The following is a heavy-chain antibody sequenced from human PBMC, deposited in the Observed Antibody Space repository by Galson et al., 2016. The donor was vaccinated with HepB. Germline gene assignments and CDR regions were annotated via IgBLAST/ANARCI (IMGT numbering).Heavy chain of an antibody. CDR1: GDSVSSDSAA. V-gene: IGHV6-1*01. Sequence: CAISGDSVSSDSAAWNWIRQSPSRGLEWLGRTYYRSRWYHDYAVSLKGRIIINPDTSKNQFSLQLNSLTPEDTAVYYCAKAAGSNYYYYMDVWGKGTTVTVSS. CDR3: AKAAGSNYYYYMDV. J-gene: IGHJ6*03. CDR2: TYYRSRWYH. D-gene: IGHD6-25*01.